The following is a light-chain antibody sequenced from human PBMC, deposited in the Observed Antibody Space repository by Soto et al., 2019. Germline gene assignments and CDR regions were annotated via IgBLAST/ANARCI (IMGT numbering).Light chain of an antibody. J-gene: IGKJ1*01. Sequence: EIVLTQSPGTLSLSPGERATLSCRASRSVNNNYVAWYHQKPGQAPRLLIFGASSRATGIPDRFIGSGSGTEFILTISRLEPDDFAVYYCQQYGSSPWTFGQGTKVDIK. V-gene: IGKV3-20*01. CDR3: QQYGSSPWT. CDR1: RSVNNNY. CDR2: GAS.